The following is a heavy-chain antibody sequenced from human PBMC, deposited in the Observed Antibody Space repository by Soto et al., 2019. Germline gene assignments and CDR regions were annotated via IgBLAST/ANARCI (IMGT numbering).Heavy chain of an antibody. CDR1: GFTFDTYW. CDR3: ARLSGDHVDFFCYGLGA. J-gene: IGHJ6*02. CDR2: IKSEGAIK. D-gene: IGHD2-21*01. V-gene: IGHV3-74*01. Sequence: EVHLVESGGTLFQPGGSLRLSCAASGFTFDTYWRHWVRQAPGKGRVWLRGIKSEGAIKCYADSVKGRFTISRDNARNSLSLPMSGLRAEGTAVYYCARLSGDHVDFFCYGLGAWCQVARVSVSS.